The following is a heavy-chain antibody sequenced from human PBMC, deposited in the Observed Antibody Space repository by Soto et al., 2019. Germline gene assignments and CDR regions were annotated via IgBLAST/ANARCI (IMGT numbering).Heavy chain of an antibody. CDR1: GGSTSSYY. V-gene: IGHV4-59*08. D-gene: IGHD4-17*01. Sequence: SETLSLTCTVSGGSTSSYYWSWIRQPPGKGLEWIGYIYYSGSTNYNPSLKSRVTISVDTSKNQFSLKLSSVTTADTAVYYCARHLTTVTEHFDYWGQGTLVTVSS. J-gene: IGHJ4*02. CDR2: IYYSGST. CDR3: ARHLTTVTEHFDY.